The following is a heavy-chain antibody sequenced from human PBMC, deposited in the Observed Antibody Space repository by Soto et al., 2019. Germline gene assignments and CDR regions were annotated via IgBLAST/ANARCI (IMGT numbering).Heavy chain of an antibody. D-gene: IGHD4-4*01. J-gene: IGHJ6*02. CDR3: ASFCSNGGHRDGMAF. Sequence: SVKLSCKACGFTITGSAVQWVRQARGQRLEWIGWIVVGSANTIYAQKFQERVTVTRDMSTSTAYMELSSLRSEDTAVYYCASFCSNGGHRDGMAFPGRGTTDTGSS. CDR2: IVVGSANT. V-gene: IGHV1-58*01. CDR1: GFTITGSA.